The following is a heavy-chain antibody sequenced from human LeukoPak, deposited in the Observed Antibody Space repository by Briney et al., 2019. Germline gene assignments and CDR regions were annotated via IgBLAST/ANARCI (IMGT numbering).Heavy chain of an antibody. CDR3: TRDHSSSSWMDAFEI. CDR1: GGSIGPYY. D-gene: IGHD6-6*01. Sequence: SETLSLTCLLSGGSIGPYYWSWIRQAAGKGPEWIGRICTTGTADYNPSLKGRVFLSVDTSMNEFSLKVTSVTAADTAVYYCTRDHSSSSWMDAFEIWGPGMKVIVSS. CDR2: ICTTGTA. J-gene: IGHJ3*02. V-gene: IGHV4-4*07.